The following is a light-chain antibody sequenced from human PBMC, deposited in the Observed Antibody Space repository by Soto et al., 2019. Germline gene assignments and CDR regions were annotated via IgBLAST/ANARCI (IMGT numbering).Light chain of an antibody. CDR3: QQRSNWR. CDR1: QSISSY. CDR2: DAS. Sequence: EIVLTQSPATLSLSPGERATLSRRASQSISSYLAWYQHKPGQAPRLLIYDASNRATGIPARFSGSGSGTDFTLTISSLEPEDSAVYYCQQRSNWRFGPGTKVDIK. V-gene: IGKV3-11*01. J-gene: IGKJ3*01.